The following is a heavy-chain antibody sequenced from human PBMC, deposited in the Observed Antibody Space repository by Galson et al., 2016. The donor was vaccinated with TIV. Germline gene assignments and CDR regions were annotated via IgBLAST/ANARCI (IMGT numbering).Heavy chain of an antibody. V-gene: IGHV3-30*04. D-gene: IGHD3-3*01. CDR2: NSYDGGNE. CDR3: ARDVHDFWSGGANTLDY. CDR1: GFPFSSYT. Sequence: SLRLSCAASGFPFSSYTMHWVRQAPGKGLEWVAINSYDGGNEYYADSVKGRFTISRDNSKNTLSLQMDSLRIEDTAVYYCARDVHDFWSGGANTLDYWGQGTLVTVSS. J-gene: IGHJ4*02.